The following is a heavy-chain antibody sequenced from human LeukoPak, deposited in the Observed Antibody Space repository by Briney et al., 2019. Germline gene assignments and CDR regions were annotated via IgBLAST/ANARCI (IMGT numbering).Heavy chain of an antibody. V-gene: IGHV4-59*12. CDR1: GGSISNYY. CDR3: ARVEGSWYYYDSSGYYFDY. J-gene: IGHJ4*02. Sequence: SETLSLTCTVSGGSISNYYWSWIRQPPAKGLGWIGYIYYSGSTNYNPSLKSRVTISVDTSKNQFSLKLSSVTAADTAVYYCARVEGSWYYYDSSGYYFDYWGQGTLVTVSS. CDR2: IYYSGST. D-gene: IGHD3-22*01.